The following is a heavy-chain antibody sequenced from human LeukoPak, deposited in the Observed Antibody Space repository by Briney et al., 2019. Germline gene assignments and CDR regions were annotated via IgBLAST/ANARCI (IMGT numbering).Heavy chain of an antibody. CDR2: IYITGST. CDR1: GGSIINYY. V-gene: IGHV4-4*07. Sequence: ASETLSLTCTVSGGSIINYYWSWIRQSAGTGLEWVGRIYITGSTNYNPSLQSRLSMSVDTSKNQFSLRLTSVSAADTAVYYCARLKYYVSTGYSPGYYMDVRGKGITVTVSS. D-gene: IGHD3-22*01. J-gene: IGHJ6*03. CDR3: ARLKYYVSTGYSPGYYMDV.